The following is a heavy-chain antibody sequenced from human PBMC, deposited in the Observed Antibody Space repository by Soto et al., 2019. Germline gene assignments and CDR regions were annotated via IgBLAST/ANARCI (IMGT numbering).Heavy chain of an antibody. D-gene: IGHD6-13*01. CDR3: ARGYSSSSSFDY. CDR2: IYYSGST. CDR1: GGSVSSGSYY. V-gene: IGHV4-61*01. J-gene: IGHJ4*02. Sequence: SETLSLTCTVSGGSVSSGSYYWSWIRQPPGKGLEWIGYIYYSGSTNYNPPLKSRVTISVDTSKNQFSLKLSSVTAADTAVYYCARGYSSSSSFDYCGQGTLVTVSS.